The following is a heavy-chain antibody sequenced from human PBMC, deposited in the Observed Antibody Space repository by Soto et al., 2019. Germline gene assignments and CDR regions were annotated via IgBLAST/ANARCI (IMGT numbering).Heavy chain of an antibody. Sequence: GGSLRLSCAASGFTFSSYWMSWVRQAPGKGLEWVANIKQDGSEKYYVDSVKGRFTISRDNAKNSLYLQMNSLRAEDTAVYYCAREDYYDILTGYAIKGGAFDIWGQGTMVTVSS. CDR3: AREDYYDILTGYAIKGGAFDI. V-gene: IGHV3-7*01. CDR1: GFTFSSYW. CDR2: IKQDGSEK. J-gene: IGHJ3*02. D-gene: IGHD3-9*01.